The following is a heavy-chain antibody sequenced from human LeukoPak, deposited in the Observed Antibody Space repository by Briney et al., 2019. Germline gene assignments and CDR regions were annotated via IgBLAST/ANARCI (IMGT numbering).Heavy chain of an antibody. CDR2: IYYSGST. CDR3: ARFLVVPAHFDY. V-gene: IGHV4-59*01. Sequence: KPSETLSLTCTVSGGSISSYYWSWIRQPPGKGLEWIGYIYYSGSTNYNPSLKSRVTISVDTSKNQFSLKLSPVTAADTAVYYCARFLVVPAHFDYWGQGTLVTVSS. D-gene: IGHD2-2*01. J-gene: IGHJ4*02. CDR1: GGSISSYY.